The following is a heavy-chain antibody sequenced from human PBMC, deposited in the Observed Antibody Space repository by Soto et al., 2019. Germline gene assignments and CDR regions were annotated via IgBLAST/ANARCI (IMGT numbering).Heavy chain of an antibody. CDR1: GGSINSADYY. V-gene: IGHV4-30-4*01. CDR2: IYHSGSI. J-gene: IGHJ6*02. Sequence: QVRLQESGPGLVKSSQTLSLTCPVSGGSINSADYYWSWIRQPPGKGLEWIGYIYHSGSIYYNPSLRSRHTISVDTSKNQFSLKLSSVTAADTAVYYCAAVAPRKLTFPFYGVDVWGQGTTVTVSS. D-gene: IGHD3-16*01. CDR3: AAVAPRKLTFPFYGVDV.